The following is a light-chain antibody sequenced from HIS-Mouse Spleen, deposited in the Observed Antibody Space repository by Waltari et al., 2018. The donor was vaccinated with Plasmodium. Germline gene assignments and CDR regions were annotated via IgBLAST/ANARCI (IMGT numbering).Light chain of an antibody. CDR3: QAWDSSTVV. V-gene: IGLV3-1*01. CDR1: KLGDKY. Sequence: SYELTQPPSVSVSPGQTASITCSGDKLGDKYACWYQQKPGQSLVLGIYQDSKRPSGIPERFSGSNSGNTATLTISGTQAMDEADYYCQAWDSSTVVFGGGTKLTVL. J-gene: IGLJ2*01. CDR2: QDS.